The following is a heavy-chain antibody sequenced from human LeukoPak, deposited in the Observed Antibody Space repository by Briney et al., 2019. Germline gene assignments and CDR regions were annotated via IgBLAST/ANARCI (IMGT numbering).Heavy chain of an antibody. CDR2: ISSSSSYI. D-gene: IGHD3-16*01. J-gene: IGHJ5*02. CDR1: GFTFSSYS. CDR3: ARGLYGSIDP. V-gene: IGHV3-21*04. Sequence: GGSLRLSCAASGFTFSSYSMNWVRQAPGKGLEWVSSISSSSSYIYYADSVKGRFTISRDNSKNTLYQQMNTLRAEDTAVYYCARGLYGSIDPWGQGTLITVSS.